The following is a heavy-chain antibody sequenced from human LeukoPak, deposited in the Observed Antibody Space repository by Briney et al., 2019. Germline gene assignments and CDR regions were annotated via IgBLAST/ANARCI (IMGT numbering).Heavy chain of an antibody. J-gene: IGHJ4*02. CDR2: IKQDGSEK. CDR3: ATHRGYSYGTAEDFDY. Sequence: PGGSLRLSCAASGFTFSHYWMSWVRQAPGKGLEWVANIKQDGSEKYYVDSVKGRFTISRDNAKHSLYLQMNSMRAEDTALYYCATHRGYSYGTAEDFDYWGQGTLVTVSP. CDR1: GFTFSHYW. V-gene: IGHV3-7*01. D-gene: IGHD5-18*01.